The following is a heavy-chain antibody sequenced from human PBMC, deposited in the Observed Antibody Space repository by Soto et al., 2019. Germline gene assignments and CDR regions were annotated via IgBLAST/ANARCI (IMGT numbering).Heavy chain of an antibody. Sequence: SETLSLTCTVSGGSISSYYWIWIRQPPGKGLEWIGYIYYSGSTNYNPSLKSRVTISVDTSKNQFSLKLSSVTAADTAVYYCARGGLYDSSGYHKNNWFDPWGQGTLVTVSS. CDR1: GGSISSYY. D-gene: IGHD3-22*01. J-gene: IGHJ5*02. CDR2: IYYSGST. CDR3: ARGGLYDSSGYHKNNWFDP. V-gene: IGHV4-59*01.